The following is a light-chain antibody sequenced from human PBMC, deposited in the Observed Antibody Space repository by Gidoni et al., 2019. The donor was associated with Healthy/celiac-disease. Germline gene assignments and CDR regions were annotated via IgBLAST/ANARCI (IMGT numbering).Light chain of an antibody. J-gene: IGLJ3*02. V-gene: IGLV2-14*03. CDR2: DVS. Sequence: QSALTQPASVSGSPGQPITISCTGTSRDVGGYNYVSWYQQHPSKAPKLMIYDVSNRPSGVSNRFSGSKSGNTASLTISGLQAGDEADYYCSSYTSSSTRVFGGWTKLTVL. CDR3: SSYTSSSTRV. CDR1: SRDVGGYNY.